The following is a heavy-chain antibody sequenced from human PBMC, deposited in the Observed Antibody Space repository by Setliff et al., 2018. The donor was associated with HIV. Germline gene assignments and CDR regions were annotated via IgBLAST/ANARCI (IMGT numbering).Heavy chain of an antibody. V-gene: IGHV1-18*01. Sequence: GASVKVSCKASGYTFLSYGISWVRQAPGQGLEWMGWISAYNGNTNYAQMLQGRVTMTTDTSTSTAYMELRSLRSDDTAVYYCSRDVGVPGRGNALDYWGQGTQVTVSS. CDR3: SRDVGVPGRGNALDY. J-gene: IGHJ4*02. D-gene: IGHD1-26*01. CDR2: ISAYNGNT. CDR1: GYTFLSYG.